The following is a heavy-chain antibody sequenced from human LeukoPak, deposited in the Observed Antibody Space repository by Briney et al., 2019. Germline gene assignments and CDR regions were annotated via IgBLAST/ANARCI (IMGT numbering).Heavy chain of an antibody. D-gene: IGHD3-16*01. CDR1: GYSFTYW. CDR2: IYSGDSHT. V-gene: IGHV5-51*01. Sequence: GESLKISCKGSGYSFTYWIGWVRQMPGKGLEWMGIIYSGDSHTKYSPSFQGRVTISADKSISTAYLQWSSLEASDTAMYYCASARPGEYVWDYWGQGTLVTVSS. J-gene: IGHJ4*02. CDR3: ASARPGEYVWDY.